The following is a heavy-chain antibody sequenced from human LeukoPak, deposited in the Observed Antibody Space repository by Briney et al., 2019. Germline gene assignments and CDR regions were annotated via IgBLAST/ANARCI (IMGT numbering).Heavy chain of an antibody. D-gene: IGHD5-18*01. CDR2: IIPIFGTA. J-gene: IGHJ3*02. Sequence: SVKVSCKASGGTFSSYAISWVRQAPGQGLEWMGGIIPIFGTANYAQKFQGRVTITTDESTSTAYMELSSLRSEDTAVYYCARAGGYSYGYTNDAFDIWGQGTMVTVSS. CDR1: GGTFSSYA. V-gene: IGHV1-69*05. CDR3: ARAGGYSYGYTNDAFDI.